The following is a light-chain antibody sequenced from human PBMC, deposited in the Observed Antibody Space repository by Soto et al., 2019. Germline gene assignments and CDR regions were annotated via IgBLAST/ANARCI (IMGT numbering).Light chain of an antibody. J-gene: IGKJ4*01. V-gene: IGKV3-11*01. CDR3: QQYGYSPLT. CDR2: DAP. Sequence: EIVFTQSPATLSLSPGERATLSCRASQSVSSYLAWYQQKPGQAPRLLIYDAPNTATGIPDRFSASGSGTDFTLTISRLEPEDFAVYYCQQYGYSPLTFGGGTKVDIK. CDR1: QSVSSY.